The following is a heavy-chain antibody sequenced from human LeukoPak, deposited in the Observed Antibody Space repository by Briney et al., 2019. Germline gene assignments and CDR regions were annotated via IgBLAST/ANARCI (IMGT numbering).Heavy chain of an antibody. D-gene: IGHD3-9*01. CDR2: ISSSSSTI. CDR1: GFTFSSYS. CDR3: ARVEYYDILTGYYPGPY. J-gene: IGHJ4*02. V-gene: IGHV3-48*04. Sequence: GGSLRLSCAASGFTFSSYSMNWVRQAPGKGREGVSYISSSSSTIYYADSVKGRFTISRDNAKNSLYLQMNSLRAEDTAVYYCARVEYYDILTGYYPGPYWGQGTLVTVSS.